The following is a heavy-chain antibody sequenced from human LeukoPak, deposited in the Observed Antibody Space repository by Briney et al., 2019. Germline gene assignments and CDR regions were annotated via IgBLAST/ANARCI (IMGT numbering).Heavy chain of an antibody. J-gene: IGHJ6*04. V-gene: IGHV1-69*06. D-gene: IGHD3-10*01. CDR2: IIPIFGTA. Sequence: GASVKVSCKASGGTFSSYAISWVRQAPGQGLEWMGGIIPIFGTANYAQKFQGRVTITADKSTSTAYMELSSLRSEDTAVYYCARENRMIKIPCGSGSYLPDYYYGMDVWGKGTTVTVSS. CDR1: GGTFSSYA. CDR3: ARENRMIKIPCGSGSYLPDYYYGMDV.